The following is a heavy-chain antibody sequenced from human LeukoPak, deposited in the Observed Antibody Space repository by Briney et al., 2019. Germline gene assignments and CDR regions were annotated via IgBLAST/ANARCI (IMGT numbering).Heavy chain of an antibody. CDR1: GGSFSGYY. CDR2: INHSGST. V-gene: IGHV4-34*01. D-gene: IGHD3-16*01. CDR3: ARVMGAFMITFGGVSPTNYFDY. J-gene: IGHJ4*02. Sequence: SEILSLTCAVYGGSFSGYYWSWIRQPPGKGLEWIGEINHSGSTNYNPSLKSRVTISVDTSKNQFSLKLSSVTAADTAVYYCARVMGAFMITFGGVSPTNYFDYWGQGTLVTVSS.